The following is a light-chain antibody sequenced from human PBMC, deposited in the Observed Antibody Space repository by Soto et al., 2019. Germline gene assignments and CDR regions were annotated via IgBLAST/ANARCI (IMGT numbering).Light chain of an antibody. CDR2: SAS. Sequence: XXQLTQSPSGLSASVXYTVTITCRASQALSNYLAWYQQKPGKAPDLLIYSASTLQSGVPSRFSGSGSETEFSLTIRALQPEDFATYYCQQLSRYPLTFGGGTKVAIK. V-gene: IGKV1-9*01. J-gene: IGKJ4*01. CDR1: QALSNY. CDR3: QQLSRYPLT.